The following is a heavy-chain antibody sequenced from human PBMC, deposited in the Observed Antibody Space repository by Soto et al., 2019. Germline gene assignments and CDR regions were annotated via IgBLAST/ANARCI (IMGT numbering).Heavy chain of an antibody. V-gene: IGHV3-72*01. CDR3: VRTSHYGSGTWNFDF. CDR2: TRNKANRYTT. J-gene: IGHJ4*02. CDR1: GFTLSDNY. D-gene: IGHD3-10*01. Sequence: PGXSLILSCAGSGFTLSDNYMDWVRQAPWKGLEWVGRTRNKANRYTTEYAASVKGRFTVSRDESMNSLHLQMNSLKTEDTAVYYCVRTSHYGSGTWNFDFWGQGTVVTVSS.